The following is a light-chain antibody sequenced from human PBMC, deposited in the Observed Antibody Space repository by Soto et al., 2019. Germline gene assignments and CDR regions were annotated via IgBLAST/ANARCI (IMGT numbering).Light chain of an antibody. J-gene: IGKJ1*01. CDR2: GAS. V-gene: IGKV3-20*01. CDR1: QSVGSTY. Sequence: EIVLTQSPGTLSLSPGERATLSCRASQSVGSTYLAWYQQKPGQAPRLLIYGASSRATGIPDRFSGSGSGTDFTLTISRLEPEDFAVYYCQAYGSSRTFGQGTKVEIK. CDR3: QAYGSSRT.